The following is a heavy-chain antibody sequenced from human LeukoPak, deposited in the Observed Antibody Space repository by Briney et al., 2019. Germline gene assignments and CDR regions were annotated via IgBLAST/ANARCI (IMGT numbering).Heavy chain of an antibody. CDR2: ISGSGGST. J-gene: IGHJ4*02. Sequence: GGSLRLSCAASGFTFSSYAMRWGRQAQGKGMEWVSAISGSGGSTYYADSVKGRFTISRDNSKNTLYLQMNSLRAEDTAVYYCAKSRVMYQLDGFDYWGQGTLVTVSS. V-gene: IGHV3-23*01. D-gene: IGHD2-2*01. CDR1: GFTFSSYA. CDR3: AKSRVMYQLDGFDY.